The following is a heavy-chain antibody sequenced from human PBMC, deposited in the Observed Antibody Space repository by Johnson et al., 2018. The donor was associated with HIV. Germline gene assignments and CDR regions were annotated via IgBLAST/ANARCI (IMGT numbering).Heavy chain of an antibody. J-gene: IGHJ3*02. CDR3: ARRDYNWNSAFDI. V-gene: IGHV3-23*04. CDR1: GFTFSSYA. CDR2: ISGSVGST. D-gene: IGHD1-7*01. Sequence: VQLVESGGGLVQPGGSLRLSCAASGFTFSSYAMSWVRQVPGKGLEWVSAISGSVGSTYYADSVKGRFTISRDNSKNTLYLQMNSLRAEDTAVYYCARRDYNWNSAFDIWGQGTMVTVSS.